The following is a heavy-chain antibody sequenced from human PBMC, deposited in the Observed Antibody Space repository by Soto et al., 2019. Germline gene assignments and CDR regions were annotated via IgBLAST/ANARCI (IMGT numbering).Heavy chain of an antibody. Sequence: SGKVSCKVSVYSLTELSMHWVRQAPGKGLEWMGGFDPEDGETIYAQKFQGRVTMTEDTSTDTAYLELSSLRSEDTAVYYCATAERGSVRAFDIWGQGTMVTASS. D-gene: IGHD3-10*01. V-gene: IGHV1-24*01. CDR1: VYSLTELS. CDR2: FDPEDGET. J-gene: IGHJ3*02. CDR3: ATAERGSVRAFDI.